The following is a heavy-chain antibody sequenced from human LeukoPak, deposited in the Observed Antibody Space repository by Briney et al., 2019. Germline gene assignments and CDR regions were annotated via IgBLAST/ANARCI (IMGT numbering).Heavy chain of an antibody. CDR1: GGSFSGYY. V-gene: IGHV4-34*01. J-gene: IGHJ4*02. CDR2: INHSGST. Sequence: SETLSLTCAVYGGSFSGYYWSWIRQPPGKGLEWIGEINHSGSTNYNPSLKTRVTISVNTSKNQFSLKPSSVTAAPTAVYYCATTRGLYGDYFPFDYWGQGTLVTDS. D-gene: IGHD4-17*01. CDR3: ATTRGLYGDYFPFDY.